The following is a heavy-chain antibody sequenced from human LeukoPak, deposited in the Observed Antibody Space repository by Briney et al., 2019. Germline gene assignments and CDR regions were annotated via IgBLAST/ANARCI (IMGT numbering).Heavy chain of an antibody. CDR3: AKTPTALVRGGYYFDN. J-gene: IGHJ4*02. V-gene: IGHV4-34*01. CDR2: INHIGST. Sequence: SETLSLTCAVYGGSFSGHYWSWIRQPPGKGLEWIGEINHIGSTNYNPSLKSRVTIVVDTSKNQFSLRLSSVTAADTAVYYCAKTPTALVRGGYYFDNWGRGTRVTVSS. CDR1: GGSFSGHY. D-gene: IGHD6-6*01.